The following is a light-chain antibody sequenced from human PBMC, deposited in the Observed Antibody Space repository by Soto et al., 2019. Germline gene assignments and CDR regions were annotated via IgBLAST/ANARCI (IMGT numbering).Light chain of an antibody. Sequence: EIVLTQSPGTLSLSPGERATLSCRASQSVSSRYLAWHQQTNGQTPRLIVYGASSRDTGIPDRVSGSGSGKDVTLTISRLEPEELAVYYCQQHGTSPITFGQGTRLEI. CDR3: QQHGTSPIT. J-gene: IGKJ5*01. CDR1: QSVSSRY. CDR2: GAS. V-gene: IGKV3-20*01.